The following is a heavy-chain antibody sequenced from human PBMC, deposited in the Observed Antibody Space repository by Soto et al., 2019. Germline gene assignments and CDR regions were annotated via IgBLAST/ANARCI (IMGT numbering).Heavy chain of an antibody. D-gene: IGHD6-6*01. CDR1: GYTFTSYY. CDR3: ARESLVSRGRLYYFDY. CDR2: INPSAGST. V-gene: IGHV1-46*01. J-gene: IGHJ4*02. Sequence: QVQLVQSGADVKKPGASVKVSCKASGYTFTSYYMHWVRQAPGQGLEWMGIINPSAGSTSCAQKFQARVTMTRDTSTSTVYMELSSLRSEDTAVYYCARESLVSRGRLYYFDYWGQGTLVTVSS.